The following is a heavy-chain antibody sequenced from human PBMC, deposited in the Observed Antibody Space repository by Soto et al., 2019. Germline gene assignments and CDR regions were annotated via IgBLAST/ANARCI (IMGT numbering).Heavy chain of an antibody. CDR2: INAGNGNT. CDR1: GYTFTSYA. CDR3: VREGGVGPAANLYYYYFIDV. Sequence: QVQLVQSGAEVKKHEASVKVSCKASGYTFTSYAMHWVRQAPGQRLEWMGWINAGNGNTKYSQKFQSRVTITMDTCASPAYREPSRLRSEDTAVYSRVREGGVGPAANLYYYYFIDVWGKATTVTVSS. V-gene: IGHV1-3*01. D-gene: IGHD2-2*01. J-gene: IGHJ6*03.